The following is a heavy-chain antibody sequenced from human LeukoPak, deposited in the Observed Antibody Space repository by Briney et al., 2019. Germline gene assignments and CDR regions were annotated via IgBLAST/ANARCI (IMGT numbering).Heavy chain of an antibody. Sequence: PSETLSLTCAVYGGSFSGYYWSWIRQPPGKGLEWIGEINHSGSTNYNPSLKSRVTISVDPSKKQFSLQLSSVTAADTAVYYCARDHIVVVPAAGYYYYGMDVWGQGTTVTVSS. D-gene: IGHD2-2*01. CDR3: ARDHIVVVPAAGYYYYGMDV. CDR1: GGSFSGYY. CDR2: INHSGST. J-gene: IGHJ6*02. V-gene: IGHV4-34*01.